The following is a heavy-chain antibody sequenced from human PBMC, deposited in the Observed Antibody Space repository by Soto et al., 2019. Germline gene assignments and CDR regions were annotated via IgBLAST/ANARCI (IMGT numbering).Heavy chain of an antibody. V-gene: IGHV4-30-4*01. J-gene: IGHJ5*02. Sequence: PSETLSLTCTVSGGSSSGGDYYWSWIRQSPGKGLEWIGYIYYTGSTYYNPSLKSRVTISVDTSKNQFSLKLSSVTAADTAVYYCARTASAYDSSGYDNWFDPGGQGTLVTVSS. D-gene: IGHD3-22*01. CDR1: GGSSSGGDYY. CDR3: ARTASAYDSSGYDNWFDP. CDR2: IYYTGST.